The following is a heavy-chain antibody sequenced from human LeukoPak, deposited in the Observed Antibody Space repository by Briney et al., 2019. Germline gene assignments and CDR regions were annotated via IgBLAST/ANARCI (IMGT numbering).Heavy chain of an antibody. D-gene: IGHD3-22*01. Sequence: PSQTLSLTCTVSGGSISSGGYYWSWIRQHPGKGLEWIGYIYYSGSTYYNPSLKSRVTISVDTSKNQFSLKLSSVTAADTAVYYCAREGHYDTSGYYHWFDPWGQGTLVTVSS. CDR2: IYYSGST. V-gene: IGHV4-31*03. CDR3: AREGHYDTSGYYHWFDP. CDR1: GGSISSGGYY. J-gene: IGHJ5*02.